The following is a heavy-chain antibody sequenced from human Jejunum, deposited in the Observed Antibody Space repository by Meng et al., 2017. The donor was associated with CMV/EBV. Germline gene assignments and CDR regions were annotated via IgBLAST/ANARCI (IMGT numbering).Heavy chain of an antibody. CDR2: IYYSGST. J-gene: IGHJ4*02. D-gene: IGHD2/OR15-2a*01. Sequence: TVSGGSVSSGSYYWSWIRQRPGKGLEWIGYIYYSGSTNYNPSLQSRVTISADTSKNQFSLQLNSVTAADTAVYYCARSNIALDFWGQGTLVTVSS. CDR1: GGSVSSGSYY. V-gene: IGHV4-61*01. CDR3: ARSNIALDF.